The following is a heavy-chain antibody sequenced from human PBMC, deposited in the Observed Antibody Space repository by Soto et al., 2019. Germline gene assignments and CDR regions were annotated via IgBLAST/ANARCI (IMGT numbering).Heavy chain of an antibody. V-gene: IGHV3-23*01. CDR1: GFTFSSYA. D-gene: IGHD6-19*01. J-gene: IGHJ4*02. CDR2: ISGSGGST. Sequence: EVQLLESGGGSVQPGGPLRLSCATSGFTFSSYAMSWVRQAPGKGLEWVSAISGSGGSTNYADSAEGRFTISRDNSKNTLYLQMSSLRAEDTAVYYCAKAGGIAVPGSHLDYWGQGTLVTVSS. CDR3: AKAGGIAVPGSHLDY.